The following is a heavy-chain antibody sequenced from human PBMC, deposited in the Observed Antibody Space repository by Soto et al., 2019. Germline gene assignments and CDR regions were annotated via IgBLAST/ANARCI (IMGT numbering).Heavy chain of an antibody. J-gene: IGHJ4*02. CDR1: GFTFSDSY. V-gene: IGHV3-11*01. Sequence: PGGSLRLSCAASGFTFSDSYMSWIRQAPGKGLEWVSYFSNSGSTMFYADSVKGRFTISRDNAKNSVYLHMHSLRAEDTAVYYCARDAGSGDHDSGYHYAFDYWGQGTLVTVSS. CDR3: ARDAGSGDHDSGYHYAFDY. CDR2: FSNSGSTM. D-gene: IGHD3-22*01.